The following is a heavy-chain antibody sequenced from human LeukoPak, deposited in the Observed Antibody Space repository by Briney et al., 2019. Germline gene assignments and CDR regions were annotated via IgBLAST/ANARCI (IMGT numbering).Heavy chain of an antibody. J-gene: IGHJ4*02. V-gene: IGHV1-18*01. CDR3: ARSAVADTLSAYYFGY. CDR2: ISAYNGNT. D-gene: IGHD6-19*01. CDR1: GYTFITYD. Sequence: ASVKGSCKGPGYTFITYDISWVRQAPGQGLEWMGWISAYNGNTNYAQKLQGRVTMTTESSTNTAYMELRSLRSDDTAVYYCARSAVADTLSAYYFGYWGQGTLVTVSS.